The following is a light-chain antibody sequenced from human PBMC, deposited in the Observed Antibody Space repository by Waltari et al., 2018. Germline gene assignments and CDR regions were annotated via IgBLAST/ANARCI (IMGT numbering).Light chain of an antibody. V-gene: IGLV1-51*01. Sequence: QSVLTQPPSVSAAPGQTVTISCSGSNSNMGTKHASWYRQVPGSPPKLLIYDNDSRPSGIPDRFSGSKSGTSATLDITGLQTGDEAGYYCATWDSGPKAVVFGGGTRLTVL. CDR2: DND. CDR1: NSNMGTKH. J-gene: IGLJ2*01. CDR3: ATWDSGPKAVV.